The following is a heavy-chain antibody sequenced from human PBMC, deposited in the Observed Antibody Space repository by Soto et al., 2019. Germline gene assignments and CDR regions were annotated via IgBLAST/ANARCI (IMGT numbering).Heavy chain of an antibody. CDR1: GGAISSYY. J-gene: IGHJ5*02. CDR3: ATGVVPASMFDP. Sequence: AETLSLTCTVSGGAISSYYWSWVRQRPGKGLEWIGYIYYSGSTNYNPSLKRRVTISVDTSKNQFSLKLSSVTAADTAVYYCATGVVPASMFDPWGQGTLVTVSS. D-gene: IGHD2-2*01. CDR2: IYYSGST. V-gene: IGHV4-59*01.